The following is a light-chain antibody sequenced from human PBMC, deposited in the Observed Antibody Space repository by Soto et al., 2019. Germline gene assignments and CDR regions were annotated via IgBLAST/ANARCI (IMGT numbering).Light chain of an antibody. V-gene: IGKV1-39*01. Sequence: DIQMTQSPSTLSAGVGDRVTITCRASQRISTYLNWYQQKPGKAPTLLIYAASSLQSGVPSRFSGCGSGTVFTLTINTLQPEDFATYFCQQCYSSPRTFGQGTKVEIK. J-gene: IGKJ1*01. CDR1: QRISTY. CDR3: QQCYSSPRT. CDR2: AAS.